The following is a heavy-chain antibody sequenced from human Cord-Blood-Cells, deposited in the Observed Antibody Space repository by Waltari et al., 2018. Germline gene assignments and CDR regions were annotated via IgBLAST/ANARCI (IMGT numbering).Heavy chain of an antibody. D-gene: IGHD3-16*01. J-gene: IGHJ3*02. CDR3: ARGPGGGGAAFDI. V-gene: IGHV1-2*02. CDR2: TNRNSSGT. Sequence: QVQLVQSGAEVKKPGASVKVSCKASGYTFTGYYMHWVRQAPGQGLEGMGWTNRNSSGTKYAQKFQGGVARARDPAISTAYRGLSRLGSEGTAGDYWARGPGGGGAAFDIWGQGTMVTVSS. CDR1: GYTFTGYY.